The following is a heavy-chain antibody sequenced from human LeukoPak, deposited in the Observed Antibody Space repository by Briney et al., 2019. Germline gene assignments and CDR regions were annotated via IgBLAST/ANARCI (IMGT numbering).Heavy chain of an antibody. Sequence: GGSLRLSCAASGFTSDDYAMHWVRQAPGKGLEWVSSISWNSGSIGYPDSVKGRFTISRDNAKNSLYLQMNSLRVEDTALYYCAKGDDSSGYSSPTDWGQGTLVTVSS. CDR2: ISWNSGSI. J-gene: IGHJ4*02. V-gene: IGHV3-9*02. CDR3: AKGDDSSGYSSPTD. CDR1: GFTSDDYA. D-gene: IGHD3-22*01.